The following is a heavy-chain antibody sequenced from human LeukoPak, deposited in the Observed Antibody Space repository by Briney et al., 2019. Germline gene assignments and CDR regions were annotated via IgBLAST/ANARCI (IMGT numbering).Heavy chain of an antibody. J-gene: IGHJ6*03. V-gene: IGHV3-30*04. D-gene: IGHD3-9*01. CDR3: ARDGDILTGYYYYYYMDV. CDR1: GFTFSSYA. Sequence: GGSLRLSCAASGFTFSSYAMHWVRQAPGKGLEWAAVISYDGSNKYYADSVKGRFTISRDNSKNTLYLQMNSLRAEDTAVYYCARDGDILTGYYYYYYMDVWGKGTTVTVSS. CDR2: ISYDGSNK.